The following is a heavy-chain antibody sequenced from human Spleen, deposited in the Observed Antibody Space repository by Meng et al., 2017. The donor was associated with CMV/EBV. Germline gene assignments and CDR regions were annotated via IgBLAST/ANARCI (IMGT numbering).Heavy chain of an antibody. CDR1: GFTFDDYA. CDR2: ISWNSGSI. D-gene: IGHD3-3*01. Sequence: SLKISCAASGFTFDDYAMHWVRQAPGKGLEWVSGISWNSGSIGYADSVKGRFTISRDNSKNTLYLQMNSLRAEDTAVYYCAKVEWPYYYYGMDVWGQGTTVTVSS. V-gene: IGHV3-9*01. CDR3: AKVEWPYYYYGMDV. J-gene: IGHJ6*02.